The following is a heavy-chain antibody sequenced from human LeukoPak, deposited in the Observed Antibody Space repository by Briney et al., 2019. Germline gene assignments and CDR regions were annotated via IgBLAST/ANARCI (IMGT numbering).Heavy chain of an antibody. J-gene: IGHJ4*02. Sequence: GGSLRLSCAASGFIVNTNYMNWVRQAPGKGLDWVSVISDGGSTYYADSVRGRFTISRDNSKNTLFLQMNSLRVEDTAVYYCARGVFNWGQGTLVTVSS. CDR2: ISDGGST. D-gene: IGHD3-10*01. CDR3: ARGVFN. CDR1: GFIVNTNY. V-gene: IGHV3-53*01.